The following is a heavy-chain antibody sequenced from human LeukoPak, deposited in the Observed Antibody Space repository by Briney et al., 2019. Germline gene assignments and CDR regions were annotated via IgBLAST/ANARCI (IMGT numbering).Heavy chain of an antibody. CDR1: GLTFSNYA. Sequence: GGSLRLSCAASGLTFSNYAMSWVRQAPGKGLEWVSAISGSGGSTYYPDSVKGRFTISRDNSKNTLYLQMNSLRAEDTAIYYCAKGVYSSSWYSLLDPWGQGTLVTVSS. D-gene: IGHD6-13*01. V-gene: IGHV3-23*01. CDR3: AKGVYSSSWYSLLDP. CDR2: ISGSGGST. J-gene: IGHJ5*02.